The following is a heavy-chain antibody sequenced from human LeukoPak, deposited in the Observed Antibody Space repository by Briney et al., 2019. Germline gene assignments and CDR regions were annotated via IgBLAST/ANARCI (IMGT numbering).Heavy chain of an antibody. J-gene: IGHJ3*02. CDR1: GFTLSSYA. CDR3: AKGYCRGGSCYHDAFDI. D-gene: IGHD2-15*01. CDR2: ISGSDGST. V-gene: IGHV3-23*01. Sequence: PGGSLRLSCAASGFTLSSYAMSWGRQAPGKGLEWVSTISGSDGSTYYADSVKGRFTISRDNSKNTLYLQMNSLRAEDTAIYYCAKGYCRGGSCYHDAFDIWGQGTMVTVSS.